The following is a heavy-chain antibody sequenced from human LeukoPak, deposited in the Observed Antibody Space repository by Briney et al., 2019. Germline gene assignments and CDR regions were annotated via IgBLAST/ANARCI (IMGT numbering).Heavy chain of an antibody. D-gene: IGHD6-13*01. Sequence: ASVTVSFKATGGTFTSYTISWVRQAPGQGLEWMGRIIPILGIANYVQRFQGRVTHTADKSPSAAYMELSSMRSEDTAVYYCARGLEQQLPREYFQHWGQGTLVTVSS. V-gene: IGHV1-69*02. J-gene: IGHJ1*01. CDR2: IIPILGIA. CDR3: ARGLEQQLPREYFQH. CDR1: GGTFTSYT.